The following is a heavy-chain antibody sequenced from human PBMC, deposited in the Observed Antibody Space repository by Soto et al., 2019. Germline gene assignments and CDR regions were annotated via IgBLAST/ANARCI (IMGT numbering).Heavy chain of an antibody. Sequence: ASVKVSCKASGYTFTCYGISWVRQAPGQGLEWMGWISAYNGNTNYAQKLQGRVTMTTDTSTSTAYMELRSLRSDDTAVYYCARVTLGYCISTSCYGDFDYWGQGTLVTVSS. CDR3: ARVTLGYCISTSCYGDFDY. J-gene: IGHJ4*02. V-gene: IGHV1-18*01. CDR2: ISAYNGNT. D-gene: IGHD2-2*01. CDR1: GYTFTCYG.